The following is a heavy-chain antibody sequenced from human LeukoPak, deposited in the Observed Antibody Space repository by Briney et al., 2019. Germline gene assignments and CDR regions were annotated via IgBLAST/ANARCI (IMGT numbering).Heavy chain of an antibody. Sequence: GGSLRLSCAASGFTVSSNYMSWVHQAPGKGLEWVSVIYSGGSTYYADSVKGRFTISRDNSKNTLYLQMNSLRAEDTAVYYCARDLDYYDSSGYYAGMDVWGQGTTVTVSS. D-gene: IGHD3-22*01. J-gene: IGHJ6*02. CDR3: ARDLDYYDSSGYYAGMDV. V-gene: IGHV3-53*01. CDR1: GFTVSSNY. CDR2: IYSGGST.